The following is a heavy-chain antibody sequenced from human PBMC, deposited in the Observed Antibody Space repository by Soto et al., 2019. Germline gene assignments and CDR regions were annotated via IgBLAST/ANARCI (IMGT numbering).Heavy chain of an antibody. CDR3: ARTLSAADDYYYYGMDF. D-gene: IGHD6-13*01. CDR2: ISGSGSTI. Sequence: GGSLRLSCAASGFSFSSHSMKWVRQAPGKGLEWVSYISGSGSTIYYADSVKGRFTISRDNAKNSLYLQMNSLRDEDTAVYYCARTLSAADDYYYYGMDFWGQGTTVTVSS. V-gene: IGHV3-48*02. CDR1: GFSFSSHS. J-gene: IGHJ6*02.